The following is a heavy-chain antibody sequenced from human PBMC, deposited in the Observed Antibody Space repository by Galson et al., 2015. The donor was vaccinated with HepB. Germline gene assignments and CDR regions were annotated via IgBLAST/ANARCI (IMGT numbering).Heavy chain of an antibody. V-gene: IGHV1-18*01. CDR1: GYTFTSYG. CDR2: ISAYNGNT. Sequence: CKASGYTFTSYGISWVRQAPGQGLEWMGWISAYNGNTNYAQKLQGRVTMTTDTSTSTAYMELRSLRSGDTAAYYCARDPPSYDRESDYWGQGTLVTVSS. CDR3: ARDPPSYDRESDY. J-gene: IGHJ4*02. D-gene: IGHD3-9*01.